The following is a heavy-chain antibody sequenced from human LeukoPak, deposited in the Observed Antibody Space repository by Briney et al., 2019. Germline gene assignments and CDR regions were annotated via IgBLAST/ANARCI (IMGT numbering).Heavy chain of an antibody. V-gene: IGHV1-2*02. D-gene: IGHD5-12*01. CDR3: ARKRGYSGYASF. CDR2: INPNSGGT. CDR1: GYTFTGYY. Sequence: PGESLKVSCKASGYTFTGYYMHWVRQAPGQGLEWMGWINPNSGGTNYAQKFQGRVTMTRDTSISTAYMELSRLRSDDTAVYYCARKRGYSGYASFWGQGTLVTVSS. J-gene: IGHJ4*02.